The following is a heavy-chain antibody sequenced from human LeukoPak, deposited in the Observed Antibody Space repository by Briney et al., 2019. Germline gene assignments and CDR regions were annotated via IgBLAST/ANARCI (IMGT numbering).Heavy chain of an antibody. D-gene: IGHD3-9*01. Sequence: SVKVSCKTSGGNFNNNPVNWVPQAPGQGLEWVGVIIPIFNEPYYAQKLQGRVTITADRSTSTVSMEQRSLTSEDTAMYYCARGQGDILSAFAYWGQGTVVTVSS. V-gene: IGHV1-69*06. J-gene: IGHJ4*02. CDR2: IIPIFNEP. CDR1: GGNFNNNP. CDR3: ARGQGDILSAFAY.